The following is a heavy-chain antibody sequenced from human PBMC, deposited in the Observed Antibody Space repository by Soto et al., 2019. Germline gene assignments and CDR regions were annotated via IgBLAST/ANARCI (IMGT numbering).Heavy chain of an antibody. J-gene: IGHJ6*02. D-gene: IGHD6-13*01. CDR2: IRDNANRYTT. Sequence: PGGSLRLSCVASGFTFSDHYMDWVRQAPGKGLQWVGRIRDNANRYTTEYAASVKGRFTVSRDDSKNSLYLQMNSLQTEDMAVYYCARGSSRFKDHYYYYALDVWGQGTTVTVSS. CDR3: ARGSSRFKDHYYYYALDV. V-gene: IGHV3-72*01. CDR1: GFTFSDHY.